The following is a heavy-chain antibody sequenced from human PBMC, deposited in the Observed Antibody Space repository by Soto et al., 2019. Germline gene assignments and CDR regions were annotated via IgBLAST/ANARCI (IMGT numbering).Heavy chain of an antibody. Sequence: EVQLVESGGGLVQPGGSLRLSCAVSGFTVSNNYMSWVRQAPEKGLEWISVIYSGGDTYYADSVKVRFIISRDNSKNTLYLQRNSLRVDDTAVYYCARGGGAYCGNDCIRAVDIWGQGTMVTVSS. CDR2: IYSGGDT. J-gene: IGHJ3*02. CDR1: GFTVSNNY. D-gene: IGHD2-21*02. V-gene: IGHV3-66*01. CDR3: ARGGGAYCGNDCIRAVDI.